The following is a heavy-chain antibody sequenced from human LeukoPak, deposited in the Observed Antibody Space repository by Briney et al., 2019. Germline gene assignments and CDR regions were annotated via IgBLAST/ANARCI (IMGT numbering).Heavy chain of an antibody. J-gene: IGHJ4*02. Sequence: GGSLRLSCAASGFTFSGHSMTWVRQAPGKGLEWVANINLDGSERFYVDFVKGRFTISRDNADHSMYLQMNSLRAEDTAVYYCGRVIAGAIDYWGQGTLVTVSS. CDR3: GRVIAGAIDY. CDR1: GFTFSGHS. CDR2: INLDGSER. D-gene: IGHD6-13*01. V-gene: IGHV3-7*01.